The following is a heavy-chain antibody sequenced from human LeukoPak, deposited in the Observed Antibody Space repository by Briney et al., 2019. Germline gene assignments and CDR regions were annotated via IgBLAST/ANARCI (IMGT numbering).Heavy chain of an antibody. CDR2: ISNSDNST. CDR1: GFTFSSYA. J-gene: IGHJ4*02. Sequence: PGGSLRLSCAASGFTFSSYAMSWVRQAPGKGLEWVSTISNSDNSTYYADSMKGRFTISRDNAKNSLYLQMNSLRAEDTAVYYCARLYSSGWFLDYWGQGTLVTVSS. D-gene: IGHD6-19*01. CDR3: ARLYSSGWFLDY. V-gene: IGHV3-23*01.